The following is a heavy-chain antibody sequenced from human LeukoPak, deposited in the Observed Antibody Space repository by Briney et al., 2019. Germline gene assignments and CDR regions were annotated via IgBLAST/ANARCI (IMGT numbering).Heavy chain of an antibody. CDR2: INHSGST. V-gene: IGHV4-34*01. D-gene: IGHD3-16*02. J-gene: IGHJ4*02. CDR3: ARGPLSYDYVWGSYRRRYFDY. Sequence: SETLSLTCAVYGGSFSGYYWSWIRQPPGKGLEWIGEINHSGSTNYNPSLKSRVTISVDTSKNQFSLKLSSVTAADTAVYYCARGPLSYDYVWGSYRRRYFDYWGQGTLVTVSS. CDR1: GGSFSGYY.